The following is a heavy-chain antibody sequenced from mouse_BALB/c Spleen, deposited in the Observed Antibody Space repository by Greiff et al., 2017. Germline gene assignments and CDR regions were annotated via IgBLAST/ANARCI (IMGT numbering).Heavy chain of an antibody. CDR2: IDPENGDT. Sequence: EVKLMESGAELVRSGASVKLSCTASGFNIKDYYMHWVKQRPEQGLEWIGWIDPENGDTEYAPKFQGKATMTADTSSNTAYLQLSSLTSEDTAVYYCNAYEGGFAYWGQGTLVTVSA. CDR3: NAYEGGFAY. V-gene: IGHV14-4*02. D-gene: IGHD2-3*01. J-gene: IGHJ3*01. CDR1: GFNIKDYY.